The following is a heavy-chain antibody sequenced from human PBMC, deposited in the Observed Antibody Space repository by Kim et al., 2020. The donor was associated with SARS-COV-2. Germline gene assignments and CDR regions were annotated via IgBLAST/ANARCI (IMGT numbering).Heavy chain of an antibody. Sequence: SQTLSLTCGISGDSVSSNTAAWNWIRQSPSRGLEWLGRTYYRSRWSSDYAESVQSRIIVYADTSKNQFSLQLSSVTPEDTAVYYCARQPDQLPAACDYWGQGTLVTVST. V-gene: IGHV6-1*01. J-gene: IGHJ4*02. CDR1: GDSVSSNTAA. D-gene: IGHD1-1*01. CDR3: ARQPDQLPAACDY. CDR2: TYYRSRWSS.